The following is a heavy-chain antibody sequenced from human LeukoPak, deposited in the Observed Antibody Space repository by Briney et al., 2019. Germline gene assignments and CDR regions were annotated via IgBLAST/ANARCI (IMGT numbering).Heavy chain of an antibody. CDR2: ISGGGSGT. CDR3: AKDYSEWGLGDAFDI. V-gene: IGHV3-23*01. CDR1: GFTFRTQA. Sequence: GGSLRLSCAASGFTFRTQAMSWVRQAPGEGLEWVSTISGGGSGTYYADSVKGRFTISRDNSKNTLYLQMNSLRAEDTAVYYCAKDYSEWGLGDAFDIWGQGTMVTVSS. J-gene: IGHJ3*02. D-gene: IGHD3-16*01.